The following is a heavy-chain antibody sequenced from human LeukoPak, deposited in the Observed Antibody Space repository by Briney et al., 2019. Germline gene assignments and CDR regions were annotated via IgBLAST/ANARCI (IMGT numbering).Heavy chain of an antibody. Sequence: ASVKVSCKVSGYTLTELSIHWVRQAPGKGLEWMGGFDPEDGETIYAQKFQGRVTMTEDTSTDTAYMELSSLRSEDTAVYYCATVYKSGGYSWDAFDIWGQGKMVTVSS. D-gene: IGHD5-18*01. CDR1: GYTLTELS. V-gene: IGHV1-24*01. CDR2: FDPEDGET. CDR3: ATVYKSGGYSWDAFDI. J-gene: IGHJ3*02.